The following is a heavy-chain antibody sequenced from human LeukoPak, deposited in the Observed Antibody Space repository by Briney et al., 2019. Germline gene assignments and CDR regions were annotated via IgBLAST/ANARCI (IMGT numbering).Heavy chain of an antibody. CDR3: ARDRNQDYDSSGSGFDY. Sequence: SETLSLTCTVSGGSISSYYWSWIRQPAGKGLEWIGHIYTSGSTNYNPSLKSRVTMSEDTSKNQFSLKLSSVTAADTAVYYCARDRNQDYDSSGSGFDYWGQGTLVTVSS. V-gene: IGHV4-4*07. J-gene: IGHJ4*02. D-gene: IGHD3-22*01. CDR2: IYTSGST. CDR1: GGSISSYY.